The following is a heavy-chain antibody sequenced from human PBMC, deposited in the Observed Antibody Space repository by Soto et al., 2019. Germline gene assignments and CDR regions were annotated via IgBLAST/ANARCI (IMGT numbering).Heavy chain of an antibody. D-gene: IGHD3-22*01. V-gene: IGHV1-69*02. CDR1: GGTFSSYT. CDR2: IIPILGIA. CDR3: AREYYYDSSGFDY. Sequence: SVKVSCKASGGTFSSYTISWVRQAPGQGLEWMGRIIPILGIANYAQKFQGRVTITADKSTSTAYMELSSLRSEDTAVYYCAREYYYDSSGFDYWGQGTLVTVSS. J-gene: IGHJ4*02.